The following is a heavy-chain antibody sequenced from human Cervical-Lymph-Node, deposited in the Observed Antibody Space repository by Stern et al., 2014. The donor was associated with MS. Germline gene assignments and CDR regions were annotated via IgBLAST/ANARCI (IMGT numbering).Heavy chain of an antibody. D-gene: IGHD1-26*01. CDR2: INPDSGDT. CDR1: GYIFTSDD. J-gene: IGHJ5*02. Sequence: VQLVQSGAEVKKPGASVKVSCKAYGYIFTSDDINWVRQASGQGLEWMAWINPDSGDTGYAQKFQGRVTLTRDTSINTAYMEMTSLTSDDTAVYYCTKAWESWGQGTLITVSS. CDR3: TKAWES. V-gene: IGHV1-8*01.